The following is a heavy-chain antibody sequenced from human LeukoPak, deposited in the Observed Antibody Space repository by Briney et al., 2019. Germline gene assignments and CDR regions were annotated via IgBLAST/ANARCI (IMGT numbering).Heavy chain of an antibody. V-gene: IGHV3-48*03. CDR3: ARNNYYYESSGYFRYDV. CDR2: ISSSGTTI. D-gene: IGHD3-22*01. J-gene: IGHJ5*02. CDR1: GFTFSSYE. Sequence: GGSLRLSCAASGFTFSSYEMNWVRQAPGKGLEWVSYISSSGTTIYYVDSVKGRFAISRDNAKNSLYLQMNSLRAEDTAVYYCARNNYYYESSGYFRYDVWGQGTLVTVSS.